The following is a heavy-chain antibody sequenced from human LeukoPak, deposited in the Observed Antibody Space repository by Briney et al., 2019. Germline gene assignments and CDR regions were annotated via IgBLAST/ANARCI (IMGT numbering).Heavy chain of an antibody. CDR3: ARERRIAVAIDFDY. Sequence: GGSLRLSCAASGFTFSSYWMSWVRQAPGKGLEWVANIKQDGSEKYYVDSVKGRFTISRDNAKNSPYLQMNSLRAEDTAVYYCARERRIAVAIDFDYWGQGTLVTVSS. V-gene: IGHV3-7*01. D-gene: IGHD6-19*01. CDR2: IKQDGSEK. J-gene: IGHJ4*02. CDR1: GFTFSSYW.